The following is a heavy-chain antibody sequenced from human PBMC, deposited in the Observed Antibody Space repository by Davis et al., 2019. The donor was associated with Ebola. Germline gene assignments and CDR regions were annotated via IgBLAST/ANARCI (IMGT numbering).Heavy chain of an antibody. J-gene: IGHJ4*02. V-gene: IGHV5-10-1*01. CDR2: IDPSDSYT. CDR3: ARLPGVDTTQRGFDY. CDR1: GYSFTSHW. D-gene: IGHD1-1*01. Sequence: GESLKISCQGSGYSFTSHWISWVRQMPGKGLEWMGRIDPSDSYTNYSPSFQGHVTISADKSISTAYLQWSSLKASDTAMYYCARLPGVDTTQRGFDYWGQGSLVTVSS.